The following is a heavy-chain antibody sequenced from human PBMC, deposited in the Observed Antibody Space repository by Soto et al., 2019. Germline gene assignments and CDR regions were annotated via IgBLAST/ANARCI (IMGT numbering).Heavy chain of an antibody. CDR1: GYTFTSYA. CDR2: INAGNGNT. Sequence: GASVKVSCKASGYTFTSYAMHWVRQAPGQRLEWMGWINAGNGNTKYAQNLQGRVIMTADTSTSTAYMELRSLRSDDTAIYYCTREGSAPYYYYGMDAWGQGTTVTVSS. V-gene: IGHV1-3*01. J-gene: IGHJ6*02. CDR3: TREGSAPYYYYGMDA. D-gene: IGHD3-10*01.